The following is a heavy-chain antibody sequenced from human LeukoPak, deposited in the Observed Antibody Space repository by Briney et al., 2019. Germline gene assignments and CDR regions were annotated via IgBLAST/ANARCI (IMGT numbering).Heavy chain of an antibody. V-gene: IGHV3-53*04. J-gene: IGHJ4*02. CDR1: GFTVSSNH. D-gene: IGHD5-18*01. CDR2: IYSGGST. Sequence: PGGSLRLSCAASGFTVSSNHMSWVRQAPGKGLEWVSVIYSGGSTYYADSVKGRFTISRRNSKNTLYLQMNSLRAEDTAVYYCARRDTAMWSFDYWGQGTLVTVSS. CDR3: ARRDTAMWSFDY.